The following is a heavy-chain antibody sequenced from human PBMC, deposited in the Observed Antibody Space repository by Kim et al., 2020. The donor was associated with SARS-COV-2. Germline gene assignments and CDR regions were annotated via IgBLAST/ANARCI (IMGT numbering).Heavy chain of an antibody. D-gene: IGHD6-19*01. Sequence: ASVKVSCKASGYTFTSHYMYWVRQAPGQGLEWMGIINPSGGRTSYAQKFQGRVTMTRDTSTSTDYMGLSSLRSEDTAVYYCARDIPSASSCWYGGMDYLGEGALVTVSS. CDR2: INPSGGRT. CDR1: GYTFTSHY. V-gene: IGHV1-46*01. CDR3: ARDIPSASSCWYGGMDY. J-gene: IGHJ4*02.